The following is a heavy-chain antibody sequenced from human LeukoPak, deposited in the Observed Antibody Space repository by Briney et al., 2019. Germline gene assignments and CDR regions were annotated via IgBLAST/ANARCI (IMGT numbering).Heavy chain of an antibody. Sequence: SETLSLTCTVSGGSISSSSYYWGWIRQPPGKRLGWIGYIYYSGSTNYNPSLKSRVTISVDTSKNQFSLKLSSVTAADTAVYYCARTGMRGYCSSTSCYPGYYFDYWGQGTLVTVSS. V-gene: IGHV4-61*05. CDR1: GGSISSSSYY. D-gene: IGHD2-2*01. CDR3: ARTGMRGYCSSTSCYPGYYFDY. J-gene: IGHJ4*02. CDR2: IYYSGST.